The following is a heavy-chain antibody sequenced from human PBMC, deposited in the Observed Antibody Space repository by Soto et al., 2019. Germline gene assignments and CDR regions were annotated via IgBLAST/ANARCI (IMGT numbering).Heavy chain of an antibody. CDR1: GYTFTGYY. V-gene: IGHV1-2*04. J-gene: IGHJ4*02. D-gene: IGHD3-22*01. CDR3: ARDAPVIDSSGYYSPGFVSY. Sequence: ASVKVSCKASGYTFTGYYMHWVRQAPGQGLEWMGWINPNSGGTNYAQKFQGWVTMTRDTSISTAYMELSRLRAEDTAVYYCARDAPVIDSSGYYSPGFVSYWGQGTLVTVSS. CDR2: INPNSGGT.